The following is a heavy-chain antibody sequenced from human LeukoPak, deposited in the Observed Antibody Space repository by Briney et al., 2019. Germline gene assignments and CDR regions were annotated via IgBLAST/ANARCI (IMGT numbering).Heavy chain of an antibody. CDR3: ARQFALTWFDP. Sequence: KPSETLSLTCTVSGDSIRTYYWSWIRQPPGKGLEWIGYISDSGRTNYNPSLKSRVSISPDTSKNQLSLRLSSVTAADTAVYYCARQFALTWFDPWGQGTLVTVSS. V-gene: IGHV4-59*08. D-gene: IGHD3-16*01. J-gene: IGHJ5*02. CDR1: GDSIRTYY. CDR2: ISDSGRT.